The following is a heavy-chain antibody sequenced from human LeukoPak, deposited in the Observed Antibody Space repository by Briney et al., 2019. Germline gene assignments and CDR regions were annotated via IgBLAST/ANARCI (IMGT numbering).Heavy chain of an antibody. V-gene: IGHV4-59*08. J-gene: IGHJ1*01. D-gene: IGHD6-13*01. CDR3: ARGQQQLVALQH. CDR1: GGSISSYY. CDR2: IYYSGST. Sequence: SETLSLTCTVSGGSISSYYWSWIRQPPGKGLEWIGYIYYSGSTNYNPSLKSRVTISVDTSKNQFSLKLSSVTAADTAVYYCARGQQQLVALQHWGQGTLVTVSS.